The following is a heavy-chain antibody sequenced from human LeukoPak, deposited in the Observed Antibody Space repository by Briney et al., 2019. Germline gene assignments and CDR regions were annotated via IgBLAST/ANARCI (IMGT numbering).Heavy chain of an antibody. J-gene: IGHJ3*02. Sequence: ASVKVSCKASGGTFSSYAISWVRQAPGQGLEWMGGIIPIFGTANYAQNFQGRVTITADESTSTAYMELSSLRSEDTAVYYCARGGRITMIVVAANSYDAFDIWGQGTMVTVSS. CDR1: GGTFSSYA. D-gene: IGHD3-22*01. V-gene: IGHV1-69*13. CDR3: ARGGRITMIVVAANSYDAFDI. CDR2: IIPIFGTA.